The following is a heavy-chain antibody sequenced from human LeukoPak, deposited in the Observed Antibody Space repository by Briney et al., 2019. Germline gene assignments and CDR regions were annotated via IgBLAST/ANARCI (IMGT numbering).Heavy chain of an antibody. CDR2: ISSSSSYT. CDR3: ARDLPDRRGSFDY. V-gene: IGHV3-11*06. Sequence: PGGSLRLSCAASGFTFSDYYMSWIRQAPGKGLGWVSYISSSSSYTNYADSVKGRFTISRDNAKNSLYLQMNSLRAEDTAVYYCARDLPDRRGSFDYWGQGTLVTVSS. D-gene: IGHD5-12*01. J-gene: IGHJ4*02. CDR1: GFTFSDYY.